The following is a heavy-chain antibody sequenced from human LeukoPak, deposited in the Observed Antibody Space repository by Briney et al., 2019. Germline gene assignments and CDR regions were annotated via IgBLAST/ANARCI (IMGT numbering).Heavy chain of an antibody. Sequence: GGSLRLSCAASGFTFSSYWMIWVRQAPGKGLEWVAAIWYDGSNKYYADSVKGRFTISRDNSKNTLYLEMNSLRAEDTAVYYCARDYYYDSSGYWDYYFDYWGQGTLVSVSS. CDR2: IWYDGSNK. V-gene: IGHV3-33*08. D-gene: IGHD3-22*01. CDR1: GFTFSSYW. CDR3: ARDYYYDSSGYWDYYFDY. J-gene: IGHJ4*02.